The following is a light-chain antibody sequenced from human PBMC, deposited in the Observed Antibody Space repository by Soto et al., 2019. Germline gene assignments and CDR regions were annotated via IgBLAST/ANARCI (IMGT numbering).Light chain of an antibody. J-gene: IGKJ2*01. CDR3: QQSYSTPYT. Sequence: DIQMTQSPSSLSASVGDRITIPCRASQSISSYLNWYQQRPGKAPNLRIYAASSLRSGVPSRFSGRGSGTEFTLTISSLTPADIATYYCQQSYSTPYTFGQGTKLEIE. CDR1: QSISSY. V-gene: IGKV1-39*01. CDR2: AAS.